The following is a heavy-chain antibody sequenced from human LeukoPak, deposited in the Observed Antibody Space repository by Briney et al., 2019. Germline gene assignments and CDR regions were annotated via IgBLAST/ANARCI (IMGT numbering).Heavy chain of an antibody. CDR2: INPNSGGT. J-gene: IGHJ4*02. D-gene: IGHD1-26*01. V-gene: IGHV1-2*02. CDR3: ARVAGTQWELLYFDY. Sequence: GASVKVSCKASGYTFTGYYMHWVRQAPGQGLEWMGWINPNSGGTNYAQKFQGRVTMTRDTSISTAYMELSRLRSDDTAVYYCARVAGTQWELLYFDYWGQGTLVTVSS. CDR1: GYTFTGYY.